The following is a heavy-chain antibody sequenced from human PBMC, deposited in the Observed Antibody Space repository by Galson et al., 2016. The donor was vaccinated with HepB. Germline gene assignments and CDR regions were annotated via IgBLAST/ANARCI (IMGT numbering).Heavy chain of an antibody. CDR2: IDSAGGT. CDR1: GLTFSNHD. Sequence: SLRLSCAASGLTFSNHDLHWVRQAPGKGLEWVSAIDSAGGTYYPGSVKGRFTISRENAKNSFYLQMSSLKAEDTAVYYCVREAQHYNSVNYYDELDYWGQGTLVTVSS. D-gene: IGHD3-16*01. J-gene: IGHJ4*02. CDR3: VREAQHYNSVNYYDELDY. V-gene: IGHV3-13*01.